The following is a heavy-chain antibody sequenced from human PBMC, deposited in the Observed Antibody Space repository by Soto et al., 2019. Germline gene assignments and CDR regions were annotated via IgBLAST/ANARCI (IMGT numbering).Heavy chain of an antibody. D-gene: IGHD2-15*01. J-gene: IGHJ5*02. Sequence: GGSLRLSCAASGFTFSSYGMHWVRQAPGKGLEWVAVIWYDGGNKYYADSVKGRFTISRDNSKNTLYLQMNSLRAEDTAVYYCARTPFAVAQVPGRPYCSGGSCYFLRFDPWGQGTLVTVSS. CDR2: IWYDGGNK. CDR3: ARTPFAVAQVPGRPYCSGGSCYFLRFDP. V-gene: IGHV3-33*01. CDR1: GFTFSSYG.